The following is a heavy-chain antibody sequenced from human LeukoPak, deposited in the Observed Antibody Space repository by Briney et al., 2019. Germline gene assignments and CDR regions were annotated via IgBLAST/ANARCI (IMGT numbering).Heavy chain of an antibody. Sequence: PSETLSLTCTVSGGSISSGDYYWSWIRQLPGKGLEWIGYIYYSGSTYYNPSLKSRVTISVDTSKNQFSLKLSSVTAADTAVYYCARVWDSSGWYLDYWGQGTLVTVSS. J-gene: IGHJ4*02. CDR2: IYYSGST. D-gene: IGHD6-19*01. CDR3: ARVWDSSGWYLDY. CDR1: GGSISSGDYY. V-gene: IGHV4-30-4*08.